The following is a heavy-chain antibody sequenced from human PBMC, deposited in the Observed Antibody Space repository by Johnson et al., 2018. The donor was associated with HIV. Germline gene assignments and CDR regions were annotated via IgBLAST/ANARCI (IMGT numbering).Heavy chain of an antibody. J-gene: IGHJ3*02. CDR1: GFTVSSNY. Sequence: VQLVESGGGLIQPEGSLRLSCAASGFTVSSNYMSWVRQAPGKGLEWVSAISGSGGSTYYADSVKGRFTISRDNSKNTLYLQMNSLRAEDTAVYYCARDGLAANAFDTWGQGTMVTVSS. CDR2: SGSGGST. V-gene: IGHV3-66*03. CDR3: ARDGLAANAFDT. D-gene: IGHD3/OR15-3a*01.